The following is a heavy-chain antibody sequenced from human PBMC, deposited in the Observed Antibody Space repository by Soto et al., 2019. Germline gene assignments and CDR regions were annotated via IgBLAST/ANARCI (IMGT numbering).Heavy chain of an antibody. CDR3: ARANYDILTGYLGDYYYYYGMDV. Sequence: SVKVSCKASGGTFSSYAISWVRQAPGQGLEWMGGIIPIFGTANYAQKFQGRVTITADESTSTAYMELSSLRSEDTAVYYCARANYDILTGYLGDYYYYYGMDVWGQGTTVTVSS. D-gene: IGHD3-9*01. V-gene: IGHV1-69*13. J-gene: IGHJ6*02. CDR2: IIPIFGTA. CDR1: GGTFSSYA.